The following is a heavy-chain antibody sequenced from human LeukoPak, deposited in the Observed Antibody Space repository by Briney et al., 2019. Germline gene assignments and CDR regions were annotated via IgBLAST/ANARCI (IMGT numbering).Heavy chain of an antibody. D-gene: IGHD6-19*01. CDR2: ISSSGSTI. CDR1: GFTFSSYE. Sequence: GGSLRLSCAASGFTFSSYEMNWVRQAPGKGLEWVSYISSSGSTIYYADSVKGRFTISRDNAKNSLYLQMNSLRAEDTAVSYCARQYSSGWYGVDYWGQGTLVTVSS. J-gene: IGHJ4*02. V-gene: IGHV3-48*03. CDR3: ARQYSSGWYGVDY.